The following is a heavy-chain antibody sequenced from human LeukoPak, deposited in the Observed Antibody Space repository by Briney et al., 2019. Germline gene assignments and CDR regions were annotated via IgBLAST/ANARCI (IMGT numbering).Heavy chain of an antibody. V-gene: IGHV1-46*01. CDR1: GYTFTSYY. Sequence: SVKVSCKASGYTFTSYYMHWVRQAPGQGLEWMGIINPSGGSTSYAQKFQGRVTMTRDTSTSTVYMELSSLRSEDTAVYYCALRHLVPQPIDYWGQGTLVTVSS. CDR2: INPSGGST. CDR3: ALRHLVPQPIDY. D-gene: IGHD1-1*01. J-gene: IGHJ4*02.